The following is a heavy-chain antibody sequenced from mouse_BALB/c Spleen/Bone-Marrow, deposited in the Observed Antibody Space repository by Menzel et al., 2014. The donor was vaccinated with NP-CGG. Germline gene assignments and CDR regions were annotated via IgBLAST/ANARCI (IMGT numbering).Heavy chain of an antibody. J-gene: IGHJ4*01. CDR3: ARRGSDYENAMDY. D-gene: IGHD2-4*01. V-gene: IGHV1-87*01. CDR1: GYTFTSYW. Sequence: QVQLKQSGAELARPGASVKLSCKAAGYTFTSYWMQWVKQRPGQGLEWIGAIYPGDGDTRYSQKFKEKATLTADKSSSTAYIQLSSLASEDSAVYYCARRGSDYENAMDYWGQGTSGIVAS. CDR2: IYPGDGDT.